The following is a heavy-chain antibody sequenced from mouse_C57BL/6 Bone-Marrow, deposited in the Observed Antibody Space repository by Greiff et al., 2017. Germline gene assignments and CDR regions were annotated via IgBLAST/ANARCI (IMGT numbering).Heavy chain of an antibody. CDR2: ISSGGSYT. CDR1: GFTFSSYG. V-gene: IGHV5-6*01. Sequence: EVKVVDSGGDLVKPGGSLKLSCAASGFTFSSYGMSWVRQTPDKRLEWVATISSGGSYTYYPDSVKGRFTISRDNAKKTLYLQMSSLKSEDTAMYYCARHTHRYFDVWGTGTTVTVSS. CDR3: ARHTHRYFDV. J-gene: IGHJ1*03.